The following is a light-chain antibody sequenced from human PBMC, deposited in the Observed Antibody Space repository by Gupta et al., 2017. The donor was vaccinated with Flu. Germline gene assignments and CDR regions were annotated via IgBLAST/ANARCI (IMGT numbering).Light chain of an antibody. CDR2: DAS. V-gene: IGKV1-39*01. CDR1: QRISSY. Sequence: DIQMTQSPSSLSASVGDRVTITCRASQRISSYLHWYQQRPGKAPKLLIYDASSLQSGVPSRFSGSESATDFTLTISSLQPEDFATYYCQQTYSTPYTFGQGTELAIK. J-gene: IGKJ2*01. CDR3: QQTYSTPYT.